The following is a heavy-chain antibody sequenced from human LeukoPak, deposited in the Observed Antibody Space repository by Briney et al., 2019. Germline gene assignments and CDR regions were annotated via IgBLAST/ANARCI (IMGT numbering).Heavy chain of an antibody. Sequence: GGSLTLSCAASGFTFSRYWIHWVRQAPGKGPVWVSVIRTDGSSTRYADSVKGRLTISRDNVKTTLYLQMNSLRVEDTAVYYCTGPSFDASGMGFDPWGQGALVTVSS. D-gene: IGHD3-10*01. CDR3: TGPSFDASGMGFDP. CDR1: GFTFSRYW. J-gene: IGHJ5*02. V-gene: IGHV3-74*01. CDR2: IRTDGSST.